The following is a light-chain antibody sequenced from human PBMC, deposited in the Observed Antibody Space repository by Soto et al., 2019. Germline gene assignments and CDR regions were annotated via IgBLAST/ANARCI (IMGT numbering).Light chain of an antibody. J-gene: IGLJ1*01. CDR2: EVN. CDR3: CSYTRSGTLI. V-gene: IGLV2-8*01. Sequence: QSVLTQSPSASGSPGQSVTISCTGTNSDVGGYNYVSWYQQYPGKAPKLIIYEVNERPSGVPDRFSGSKSGNTASLTVSGLQTADEADYYCCSYTRSGTLIFGTGTKVTVL. CDR1: NSDVGGYNY.